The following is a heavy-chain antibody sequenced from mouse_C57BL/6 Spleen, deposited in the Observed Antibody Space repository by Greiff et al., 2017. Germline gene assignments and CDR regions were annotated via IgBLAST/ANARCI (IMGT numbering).Heavy chain of an antibody. Sequence: VQLQQSGPELVKPGASVKMSCKASGYTFTGYNMPWVKQSPGKSLEWIGDINPNNGGTSYNEKFKGKATLTVNKSSSTAYMEVRSLTSEDSAVYYCARRGSSGYEFAYWGQGTPVTVSA. D-gene: IGHD3-2*02. V-gene: IGHV1-22*01. CDR2: INPNNGGT. CDR1: GYTFTGYN. J-gene: IGHJ3*01. CDR3: ARRGSSGYEFAY.